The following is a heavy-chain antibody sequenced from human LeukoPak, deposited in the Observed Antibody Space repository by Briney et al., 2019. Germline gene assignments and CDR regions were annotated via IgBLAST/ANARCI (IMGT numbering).Heavy chain of an antibody. CDR3: ASSLRLGELSFSLFDY. J-gene: IGHJ4*02. D-gene: IGHD3-16*02. CDR2: ISAYNGNT. Sequence: ASVKVSCKASGYTFTSYGISWLRQAPGQGLEWIGWISAYNGNTNYAQKLQGRVTMTTDTSTSTAYMELRSLRSDDTAVYYCASSLRLGELSFSLFDYWGQGTLVTVSS. CDR1: GYTFTSYG. V-gene: IGHV1-18*01.